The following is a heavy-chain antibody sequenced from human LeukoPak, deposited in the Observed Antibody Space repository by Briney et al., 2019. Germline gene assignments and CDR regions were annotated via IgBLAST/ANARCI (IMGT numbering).Heavy chain of an antibody. CDR2: ISSSSYI. CDR1: GFTFSSYS. Sequence: GGSLRLSCAASGFTFSSYSMNWVRQAPGKGLEWVSSISSSSYIYYADSVKGRFTISRDNAKNSLYLQMNSLRAEDTAVYYCARGRDGYNSDYWGQGTLVTVSS. J-gene: IGHJ4*02. V-gene: IGHV3-21*01. D-gene: IGHD5-24*01. CDR3: ARGRDGYNSDY.